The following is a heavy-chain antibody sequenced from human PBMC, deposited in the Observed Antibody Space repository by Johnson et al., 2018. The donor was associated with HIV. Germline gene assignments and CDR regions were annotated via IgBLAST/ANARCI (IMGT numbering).Heavy chain of an antibody. Sequence: VQLVESGGGVVQPGRSLRLSCVASGFTFTTYGMHWVRQAPGKGLEWVANIKQDGSEKYYVDSVKGRFTISRDNATNSLFLQMNIVRDEDTAVYYCVRGGAVAPSSGFDIWGQGTKVTVSS. D-gene: IGHD6-19*01. CDR3: VRGGAVAPSSGFDI. J-gene: IGHJ3*02. CDR2: IKQDGSEK. CDR1: GFTFTTYG. V-gene: IGHV3-7*03.